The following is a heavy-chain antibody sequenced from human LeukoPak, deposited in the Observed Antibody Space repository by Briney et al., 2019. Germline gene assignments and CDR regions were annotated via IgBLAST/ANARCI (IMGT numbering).Heavy chain of an antibody. D-gene: IGHD3-10*02. CDR2: IRYDVTET. V-gene: IGHV3-33*01. J-gene: IGHJ3*02. CDR3: ARENWIVAKYVLDI. Sequence: GGSLRLSCAASGFTFSVYGMHWVRQAPGRGLDWLTAIRYDVTETAYADSVKGQFAISRESSRNTLYLQMNSLRVEDTAIYYCARENWIVAKYVLDIWGQGTLVSVAS. CDR1: GFTFSVYG.